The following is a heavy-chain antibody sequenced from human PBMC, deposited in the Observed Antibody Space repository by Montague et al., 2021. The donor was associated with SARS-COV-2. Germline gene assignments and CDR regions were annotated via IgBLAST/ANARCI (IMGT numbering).Heavy chain of an antibody. CDR1: GGSISSYY. J-gene: IGHJ4*02. V-gene: IGHV4-59*01. D-gene: IGHD2-15*01. Sequence: SETLSLTCTVSGGSISSYYWSWIRQPPGKGLEWIGYIYYSGSTNYNPSLKSRVTISVDTSKNQFSLKLSSVTAADTAVYYCARRSLGYCSGGSCYSGYDYWGQGTLVTVPS. CDR3: ARRSLGYCSGGSCYSGYDY. CDR2: IYYSGST.